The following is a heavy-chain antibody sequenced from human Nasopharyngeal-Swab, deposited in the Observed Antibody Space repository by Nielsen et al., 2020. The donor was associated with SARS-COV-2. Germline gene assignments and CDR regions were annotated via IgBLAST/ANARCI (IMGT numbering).Heavy chain of an antibody. J-gene: IGHJ3*02. V-gene: IGHV3-23*01. CDR3: AKVKSGTSYDAFDI. CDR2: IRVSGDTT. Sequence: GGSLRLSCAASGFTFSIYGMHWVRQAPGKGLEWVSSIRVSGDTTYYADSVKGRFTISRDSSKNTLYLQMNSLRAEDTALYYCAKVKSGTSYDAFDIWGQGTMVTVSS. D-gene: IGHD1-26*01. CDR1: GFTFSIYG.